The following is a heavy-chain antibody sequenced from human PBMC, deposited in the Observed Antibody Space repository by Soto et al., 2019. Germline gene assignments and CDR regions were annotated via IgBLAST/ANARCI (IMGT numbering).Heavy chain of an antibody. CDR3: ARAWTAAAGWANGFDL. CDR1: GGSISGGGYY. Sequence: QVQLQESGPGLVEPSQTLSLTCIVSGGSISGGGYYWSWIRQHPGKGLEWIGYIHYSGTTYYNPSLKSRLTISVDTSKTQFSLKLSSVTAADTAVYYCARAWTAAAGWANGFDLWGQGTLVTVSS. V-gene: IGHV4-31*03. J-gene: IGHJ5*02. CDR2: IHYSGTT. D-gene: IGHD6-13*01.